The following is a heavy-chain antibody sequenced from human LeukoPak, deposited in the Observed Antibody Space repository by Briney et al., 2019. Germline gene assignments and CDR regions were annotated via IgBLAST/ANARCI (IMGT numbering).Heavy chain of an antibody. CDR2: IKEDGSFI. V-gene: IGHV3-7*05. Sequence: PGGSLRLSCAASGLSFSSYYMSWVRQAPGKGLEWVANIKEDGSFISYVDSVKGRVTISRDNARNSLYLQMNSLRAEDTALYYCAKGTGIYHYHCFDPGGEGTLVTVSS. D-gene: IGHD2-8*02. J-gene: IGHJ5*02. CDR1: GLSFSSYY. CDR3: AKGTGIYHYHCFDP.